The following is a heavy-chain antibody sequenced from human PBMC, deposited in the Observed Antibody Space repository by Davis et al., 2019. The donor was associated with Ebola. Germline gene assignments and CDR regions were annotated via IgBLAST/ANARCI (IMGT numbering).Heavy chain of an antibody. CDR3: ARRSQWLGPDY. CDR2: IYYSGTT. V-gene: IGHV4-59*01. J-gene: IGHJ4*02. D-gene: IGHD6-19*01. CDR1: GGSFSTYY. Sequence: LETLSLTCTVSGGSFSTYYWSWVRQPPGKGLEWVGYIYYSGTTHYNPSLRGRVTISVETSKKHFSLKLGSVTATDTAVYYCARRSQWLGPDYWGQGTLVTVSS.